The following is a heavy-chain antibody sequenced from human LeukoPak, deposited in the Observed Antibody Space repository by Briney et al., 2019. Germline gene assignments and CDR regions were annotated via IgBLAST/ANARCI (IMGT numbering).Heavy chain of an antibody. D-gene: IGHD3-22*01. CDR3: ARHLYMIVVGWFDP. CDR2: IYYSGST. CDR1: GGSISSSSYY. J-gene: IGHJ5*02. Sequence: KSSATLSLACTGSGGSISSSSYYWGWIRQPPGKGLEWIGSIYYSGSTYYNPSLKSRVTISVDTPKNQFSLKLSSVTAADTAVYYCARHLYMIVVGWFDPWGQGTLVTVSS. V-gene: IGHV4-39*01.